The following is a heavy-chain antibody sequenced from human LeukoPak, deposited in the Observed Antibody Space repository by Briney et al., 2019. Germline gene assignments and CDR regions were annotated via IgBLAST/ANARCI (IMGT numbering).Heavy chain of an antibody. J-gene: IGHJ3*02. CDR2: ISAYNGNT. CDR1: GYTFTSYG. Sequence: ASVKVSCKASGYTFTSYGISWVRQAPGQGLEWMGWISAYNGNTNYAQKLQGRVTMTTDTSTSTAYMGLRSLRSDDTAVYYCARDYDSSGYRGDAFDIWGQGTMVTVSS. D-gene: IGHD3-22*01. CDR3: ARDYDSSGYRGDAFDI. V-gene: IGHV1-18*01.